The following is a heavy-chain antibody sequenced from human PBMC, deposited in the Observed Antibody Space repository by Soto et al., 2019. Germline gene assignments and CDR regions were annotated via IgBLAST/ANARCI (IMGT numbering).Heavy chain of an antibody. CDR1: GGSFSGYY. Sequence: SETLSLTCAFYGGSFSGYYWSWIRQPPGKGLEWIGEINHSGSTNYNPSLKSRVTISVDTSKNQFSLKLSSVTAADTAVFYCARSPTPYYYMDVWGKGTTVTVSS. D-gene: IGHD2-15*01. CDR3: ARSPTPYYYMDV. V-gene: IGHV4-34*01. J-gene: IGHJ6*03. CDR2: INHSGST.